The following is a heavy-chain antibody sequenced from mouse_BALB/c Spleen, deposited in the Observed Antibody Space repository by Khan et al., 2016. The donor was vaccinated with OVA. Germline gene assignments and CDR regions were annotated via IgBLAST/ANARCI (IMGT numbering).Heavy chain of an antibody. CDR1: GLTFRDYY. D-gene: IGHD1-1*02. V-gene: IGHV5-4*02. CDR2: ISDGGSYT. Sequence: EVELVESGGGLVKPGGSLKLSCAASGLTFRDYYMYWVRQTPEKRLEWVATISDGGSYTYYVDSVKGRFTISRDDAKNNVYLQMNSLKYEDTAMYYCARGFNGSPFAYWGQGTLVTVSA. J-gene: IGHJ3*01. CDR3: ARGFNGSPFAY.